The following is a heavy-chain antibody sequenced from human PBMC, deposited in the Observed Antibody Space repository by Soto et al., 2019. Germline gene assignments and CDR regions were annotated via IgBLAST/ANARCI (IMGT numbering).Heavy chain of an antibody. V-gene: IGHV3-30*18. CDR1: GFAFNKFG. CDR2: ISYDGSYQ. D-gene: IGHD1-26*01. J-gene: IGHJ4*02. Sequence: QVQLVESGGGVVQPGTSLRLSCEASGFAFNKFGMHWVRQAPGKGLEWVAFISYDGSYQDYADSVQGLLTITRDNYRNTLNMQLNSLRREDTAVYYCAKGGEVGGVLGDHWGQGTLVTVSS. CDR3: AKGGEVGGVLGDH.